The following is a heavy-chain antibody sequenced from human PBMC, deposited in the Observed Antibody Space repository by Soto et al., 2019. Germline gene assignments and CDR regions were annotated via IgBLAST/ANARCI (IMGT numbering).Heavy chain of an antibody. CDR2: IVVGSGNT. D-gene: IGHD3-22*01. V-gene: IGHV1-58*01. CDR3: AAALYYYDSSGYYDWFDP. Sequence: SVKVSCKASGFTFTSSAVQWVRQARGQRLEWIGWIVVGSGNTNYAQKFQERVTITRDMSTSTAYMELSSLRSEDTAVYYCAAALYYYDSSGYYDWFDPWGQGTLVTGSS. J-gene: IGHJ5*02. CDR1: GFTFTSSA.